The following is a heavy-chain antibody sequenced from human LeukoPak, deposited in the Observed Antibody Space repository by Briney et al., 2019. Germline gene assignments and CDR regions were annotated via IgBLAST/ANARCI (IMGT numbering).Heavy chain of an antibody. CDR1: GGSMSNYY. D-gene: IGHD3-22*01. CDR2: IYYSGTT. J-gene: IGHJ4*02. Sequence: SETPSLTCTVSGGSMSNYYWIWIRQPPGKGLEWIGYIYYSGTTSYNPSLKSRVTISVDTSKNQFSLKLNSMTAADAAVYYCARGQFYHDSTGYSDWGQGTLVTVSS. V-gene: IGHV4-59*01. CDR3: ARGQFYHDSTGYSD.